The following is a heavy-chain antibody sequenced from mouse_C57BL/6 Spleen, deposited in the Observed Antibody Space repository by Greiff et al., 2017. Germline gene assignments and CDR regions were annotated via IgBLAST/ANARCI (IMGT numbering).Heavy chain of an antibody. CDR2: IDPSDSET. D-gene: IGHD1-1*01. V-gene: IGHV1-52*01. Sequence: VQLQQPGAELVRPGSSVKLSCKASGYTFTSYWMHWVKQRPIQGLEWIGNIDPSDSETHYNQKFKDKATLTVDKSSSTAYMQLSSLTSEDSAVYYCASSYYYGPDYWGQGTTLTVSS. CDR1: GYTFTSYW. J-gene: IGHJ2*01. CDR3: ASSYYYGPDY.